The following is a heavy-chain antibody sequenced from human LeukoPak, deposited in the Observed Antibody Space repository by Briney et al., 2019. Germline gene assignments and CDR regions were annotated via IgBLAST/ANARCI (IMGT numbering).Heavy chain of an antibody. Sequence: GSLRLSCAASGFTFSSYSMNWVRQPPGKGLEWIGSIYYSGSTYYNPSLKSRVTISVDTSKNQFSLKLSSVTAADTAVYYCARQDRGYDILTGYYGGGVDYWGQGTLVTVSS. J-gene: IGHJ4*02. V-gene: IGHV4-39*01. CDR2: IYYSGST. D-gene: IGHD3-9*01. CDR3: ARQDRGYDILTGYYGGGVDY. CDR1: GFTFSSYSMN.